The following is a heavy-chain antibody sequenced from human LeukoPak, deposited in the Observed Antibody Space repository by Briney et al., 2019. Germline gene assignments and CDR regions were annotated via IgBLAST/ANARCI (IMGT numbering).Heavy chain of an antibody. V-gene: IGHV3-21*01. CDR2: IDSSSTYI. Sequence: GGSLRLSCADSGFTFSVYSMNWVRQAPGKGREWVSSIDSSSTYIYYADSVKGRFTISRDNAKNSLYLQMNSLRAEDTPVYYCARDRQWELPLDYWGQGTLVTVSS. CDR3: ARDRQWELPLDY. CDR1: GFTFSVYS. J-gene: IGHJ4*02. D-gene: IGHD1-26*01.